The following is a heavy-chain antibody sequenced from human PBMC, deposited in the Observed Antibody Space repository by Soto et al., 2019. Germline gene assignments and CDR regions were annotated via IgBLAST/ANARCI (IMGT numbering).Heavy chain of an antibody. D-gene: IGHD3-3*01. Sequence: QERLVQSGAEVRKPGSSVKVSCKVTGGTSTRYAINWVRQAPGQGLEWMGGIVPMFGTSKYAQKFQGRVTITADTSTNIAYMELRSLRSEDTDVYYCNRGSEYDFLSGYLWGQGTLVSVSS. J-gene: IGHJ4*02. V-gene: IGHV1-69*06. CDR2: IVPMFGTS. CDR3: NRGSEYDFLSGYL. CDR1: GGTSTRYA.